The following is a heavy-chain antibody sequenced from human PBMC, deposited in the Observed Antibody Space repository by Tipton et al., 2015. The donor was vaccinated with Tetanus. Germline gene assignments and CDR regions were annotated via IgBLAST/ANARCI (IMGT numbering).Heavy chain of an antibody. CDR3: AREADCSGGSCFSGDFDN. J-gene: IGHJ4*02. CDR2: SWYDGTDT. CDR1: GFTFSIYG. D-gene: IGHD2-15*01. Sequence: SLRLSYAASGFTFSIYGMYWVRQAPGKGLEWVAVSWYDGTDTYYADAVKGRFTISRDNSKNTLYLQMNSLRAEDTAVYYCAREADCSGGSCFSGDFDNWGQGTQVTVSS. V-gene: IGHV3-33*08.